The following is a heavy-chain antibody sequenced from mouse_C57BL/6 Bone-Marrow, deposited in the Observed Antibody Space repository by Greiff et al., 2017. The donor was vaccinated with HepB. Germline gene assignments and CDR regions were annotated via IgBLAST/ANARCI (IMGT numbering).Heavy chain of an antibody. Sequence: EVQVVESGGDLVKPGGSLKLSCAASGFTFSSYGMSWVRQTPDKRLEWVATISSGGSYTYYPDSVKGRFTISRDNAKNTLYLQMSSLKSEDTAMYYCALPYYYAMDYCGQGTSVTVSS. J-gene: IGHJ4*01. CDR1: GFTFSSYG. V-gene: IGHV5-6*01. CDR3: ALPYYYAMDY. CDR2: ISSGGSYT.